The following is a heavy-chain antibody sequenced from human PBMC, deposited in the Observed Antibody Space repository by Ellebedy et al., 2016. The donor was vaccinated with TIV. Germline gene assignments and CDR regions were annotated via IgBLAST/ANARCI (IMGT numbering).Heavy chain of an antibody. CDR3: ARNRDSSGWYADS. D-gene: IGHD6-19*01. J-gene: IGHJ4*02. CDR2: IYSGCST. CDR1: GFTVSSNY. V-gene: IGHV3-66*01. Sequence: PGGSLRLSCAASGFTVSSNYMSWVRQAPGKGLEWVSVIYSGCSTYYADSVKGRFTISRDNTKNTVYLQMNSMRAEDTAVYYCARNRDSSGWYADSWGQGTLVTVSS.